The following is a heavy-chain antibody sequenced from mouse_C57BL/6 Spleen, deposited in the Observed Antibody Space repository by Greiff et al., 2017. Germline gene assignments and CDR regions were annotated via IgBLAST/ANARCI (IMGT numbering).Heavy chain of an antibody. CDR2: IYPRSGNT. CDR3: AREDYYGSEKEYFDV. J-gene: IGHJ1*03. CDR1: GYTFTSYG. V-gene: IGHV1-81*01. Sequence: VKLVESGAELARPGASVKLSCKASGYTFTSYGISWVKQRTGQGLEWIGEIYPRSGNTYYNEKFKGKATLTADKSSSTAYMELRSLTSEDSAVYFCAREDYYGSEKEYFDVWGTGTTVTVSS. D-gene: IGHD1-1*01.